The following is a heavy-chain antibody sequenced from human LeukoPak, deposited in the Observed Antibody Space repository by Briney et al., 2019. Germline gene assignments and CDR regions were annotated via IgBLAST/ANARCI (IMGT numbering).Heavy chain of an antibody. CDR1: GFTFSSYW. CDR2: IKQDGSEK. D-gene: IGHD2-2*01. Sequence: TGGSLRLSCAASGFTFSSYWMSWVRQAPGKGLEWVANIKQDGSEKYYVDSVKGRFTISRDNAKNSLYLQMNSLKTEDTAVYYCSTMTVVPTDYWGQGTLVTVSS. V-gene: IGHV3-7*03. CDR3: STMTVVPTDY. J-gene: IGHJ4*02.